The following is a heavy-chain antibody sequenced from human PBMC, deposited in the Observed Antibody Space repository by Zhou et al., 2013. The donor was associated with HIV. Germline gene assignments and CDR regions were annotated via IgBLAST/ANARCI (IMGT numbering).Heavy chain of an antibody. V-gene: IGHV4-59*11. D-gene: IGHD3-10*01. J-gene: IGHJ2*01. CDR1: GGSISSHY. CDR2: IYYSGST. CDR3: ARGSGSYVWYFDL. Sequence: QVQLQESGPGLVKPSETLSLTCTVSGGSISSHYWSWIRQPPGKGLEWIGYIYYSGSTNYNPSLKSRVTISVDTSKNQFSLKLSSVTAADTAVYYCARGSGSYVWYFDLWGLAPWSLSPQ.